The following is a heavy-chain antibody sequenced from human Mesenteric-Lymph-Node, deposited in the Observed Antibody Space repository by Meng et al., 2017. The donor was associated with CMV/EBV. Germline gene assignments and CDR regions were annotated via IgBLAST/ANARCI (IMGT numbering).Heavy chain of an antibody. J-gene: IGHJ4*02. V-gene: IGHV3-48*03. Sequence: GGSLRLSCAASGFTFSSYEMNWVRQAPGKGLEWVSYISSSGSTIYYADSVKGRFTISRDNAKNSLYLQMNSLRAEDTAVYYCAKDRSTVGLTNYLDYWGQGMLVTVSS. CDR2: ISSSGSTI. CDR1: GFTFSSYE. CDR3: AKDRSTVGLTNYLDY. D-gene: IGHD1-26*01.